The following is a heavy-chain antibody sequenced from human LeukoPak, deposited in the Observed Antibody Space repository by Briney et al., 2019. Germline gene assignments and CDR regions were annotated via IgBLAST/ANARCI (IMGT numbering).Heavy chain of an antibody. CDR3: ARAGSSGPVDDY. CDR2: IYASGST. Sequence: PSATLSLTCTVAGASISSYYRSWIWEPARKGLLWIGCIYASGSTNYNPSLKSRVTMSVDTSKNQFSLKLSSVTAADTAVYYCARAGSSGPVDDYWGQGTLVTVSS. D-gene: IGHD3-22*01. CDR1: GASISSYY. J-gene: IGHJ4*02. V-gene: IGHV4-4*07.